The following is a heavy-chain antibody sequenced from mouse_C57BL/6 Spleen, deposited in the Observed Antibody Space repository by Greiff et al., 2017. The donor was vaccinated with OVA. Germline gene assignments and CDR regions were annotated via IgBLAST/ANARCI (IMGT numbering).Heavy chain of an antibody. CDR1: GFSLTSYG. CDR2: IWRGGST. Sequence: VKLVESGPGLVQPSQSLSITCTVSGFSLTSYGVHWVRQSPGTGLEWLGVIWRGGSTDYNAAFMSRLSITKDNSKSQVFFKMNSLQADDTAIYYCAKIRHDGYYRDYAMDYWGQGTSVTVSS. CDR3: AKIRHDGYYRDYAMDY. J-gene: IGHJ4*01. V-gene: IGHV2-5*01. D-gene: IGHD2-3*01.